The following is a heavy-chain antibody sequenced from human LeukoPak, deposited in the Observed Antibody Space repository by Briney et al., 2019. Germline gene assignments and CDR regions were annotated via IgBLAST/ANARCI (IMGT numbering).Heavy chain of an antibody. CDR1: GFTFSTYT. V-gene: IGHV3-21*01. CDR3: ARDTNYYDSSGYYSGSDFDH. D-gene: IGHD3-22*01. J-gene: IGHJ4*02. Sequence: GGSLRLSCAASGFTFSTYTMNWVRQAPGKGLEWVSCITSSSYTYYSGSVKGRFTISRDDAKKSLYLQMNSLRAEDTAVYYCARDTNYYDSSGYYSGSDFDHWGQGTLVTVSS. CDR2: ITSSSYT.